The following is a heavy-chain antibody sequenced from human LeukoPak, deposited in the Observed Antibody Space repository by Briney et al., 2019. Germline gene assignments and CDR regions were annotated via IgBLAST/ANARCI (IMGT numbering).Heavy chain of an antibody. CDR2: ISSSSSYI. Sequence: PGGSLRLSCAASGFTFSSYSMNWVRQAPGMGLEWVSSISSSSSYIYYADSVKGRFTISRDNAKNSLYLQMNSLRAEDTAVYYCARVRVVVRYFDYWGQGTLVTVSS. J-gene: IGHJ4*02. CDR1: GFTFSSYS. V-gene: IGHV3-21*01. CDR3: ARVRVVVRYFDY. D-gene: IGHD3-22*01.